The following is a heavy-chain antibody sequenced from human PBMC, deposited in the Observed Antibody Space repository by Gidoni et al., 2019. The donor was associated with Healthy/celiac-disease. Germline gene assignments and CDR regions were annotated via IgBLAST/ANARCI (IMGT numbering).Heavy chain of an antibody. J-gene: IGHJ4*02. V-gene: IGHV4-39*01. Sequence: QLQLQESGPGLVKPSETLSLTCTVTGCYISSSSYYWGWIRQPPGKGLEWIGSSYYSGSTYNNPSLKSRVTISVDTSKNQFSLKLSSVTAADTAVYYCARRGPEIVYSGYDAESYYFDYWGQGTLVTVSS. CDR3: ARRGPEIVYSGYDAESYYFDY. CDR2: SYYSGST. D-gene: IGHD5-12*01. CDR1: GCYISSSSYY.